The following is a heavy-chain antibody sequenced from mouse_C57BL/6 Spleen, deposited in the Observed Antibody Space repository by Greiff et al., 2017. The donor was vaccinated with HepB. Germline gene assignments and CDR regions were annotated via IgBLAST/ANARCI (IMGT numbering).Heavy chain of an antibody. CDR1: GYSITSGYD. CDR2: ISYSGST. Sequence: EVKVVESGPGMVKPSQSLSLTCTVTGYSITSGYDWHWIRHFPGNKLEWMGYISYSGSTNYNPSLKSRISITHDTSKNHFFLKLNSVTTEDTATYYCARGAYLEYYFDYWGQGTTLTVSS. D-gene: IGHD2-10*01. J-gene: IGHJ2*01. CDR3: ARGAYLEYYFDY. V-gene: IGHV3-1*01.